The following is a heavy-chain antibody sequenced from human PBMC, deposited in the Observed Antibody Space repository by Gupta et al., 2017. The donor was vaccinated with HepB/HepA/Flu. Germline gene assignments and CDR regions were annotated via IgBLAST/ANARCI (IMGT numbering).Heavy chain of an antibody. CDR2: ISSTYEI. V-gene: IGHV3-48*02. D-gene: IGHD3/OR15-3a*01. CDR3: VRDKDWAFDS. Sequence: EVKLVESGGGLVQLGGSMRLSCAASGFTFSLYSINWIRQAPGKKLEWVAYISSTYEIWYADSVKGRFTISRDNGKNSLYLQMNSLRDEDTALYYCVRDKDWAFDSWGQGTPVTVSS. J-gene: IGHJ4*02. CDR1: GFTFSLYS.